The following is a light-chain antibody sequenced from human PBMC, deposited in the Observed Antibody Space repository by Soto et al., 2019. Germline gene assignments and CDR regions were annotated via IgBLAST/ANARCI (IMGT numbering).Light chain of an antibody. CDR2: KVS. Sequence: DVVMTQSPLSLPVTLGQPASISCRSSQSLVYSDGETYLNWFQQRPGQSPRRLIYKVSNRDSGVPDRFSGSGSGTDFTLKINRVEAEDFGVYYCMQGTHWPRTFGQGTKLEIK. CDR3: MQGTHWPRT. J-gene: IGKJ2*01. V-gene: IGKV2-30*01. CDR1: QSLVYSDGETY.